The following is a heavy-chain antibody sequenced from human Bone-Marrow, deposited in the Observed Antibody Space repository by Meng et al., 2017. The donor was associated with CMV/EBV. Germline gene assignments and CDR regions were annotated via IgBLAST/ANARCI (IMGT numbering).Heavy chain of an antibody. V-gene: IGHV3-30-3*01. J-gene: IGHJ6*01. D-gene: IGHD6-6*01. Sequence: GESLKISCAASGFTFSSYAMHWVRQAPGKGLEWVAVISYDGSNKYYADSVKGRFTISRDNSKNTLYLQMNSLRAEDTAVYYCARDNVQVPGGYYYYGMDVWGQGTTVTGSS. CDR3: ARDNVQVPGGYYYYGMDV. CDR1: GFTFSSYA. CDR2: ISYDGSNK.